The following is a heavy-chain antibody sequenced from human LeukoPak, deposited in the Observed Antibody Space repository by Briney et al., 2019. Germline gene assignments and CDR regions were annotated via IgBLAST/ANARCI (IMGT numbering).Heavy chain of an antibody. CDR2: ISPYNGHT. CDR1: GYTFSNYG. J-gene: IGHJ3*02. V-gene: IGHV1-18*01. Sequence: ASVKVSCKASGYTFSNYGISWVRQAPGQGLEWMGWISPYNGHTKYAQNLQGRVTMTTDTSTRTASMELRSLRSDDTAVYYCARGALSKTSGWYESVGAFDIWGQGTMVTVSS. CDR3: ARGALSKTSGWYESVGAFDI. D-gene: IGHD6-19*01.